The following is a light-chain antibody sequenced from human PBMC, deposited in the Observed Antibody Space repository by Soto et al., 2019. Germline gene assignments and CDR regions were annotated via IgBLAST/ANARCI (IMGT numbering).Light chain of an antibody. J-gene: IGKJ1*01. V-gene: IGKV4-1*01. CDR1: QSVLYSPDNKNY. CDR2: WAS. CDR3: QQYYSIPRT. Sequence: DIVLTPSPDSLAVSLGERATINCRSSQSVLYSPDNKNYLAWYKQKPGQPPKLLIYWASTRDSGVPDRFSGSGYGTDFTLTISSLQTEDVAVYYCQQYYSIPRTFGQGTKVEIK.